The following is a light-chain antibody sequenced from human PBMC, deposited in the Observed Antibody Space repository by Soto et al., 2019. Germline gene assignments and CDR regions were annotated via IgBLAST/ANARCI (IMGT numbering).Light chain of an antibody. V-gene: IGKV1-33*01. J-gene: IGKJ5*01. CDR3: QQYESLPT. Sequence: DIQMTHSPSALSASVGDRVAITCQASQNINNYLNWFQKKPGKAPKLLISDASNSQTGVPSRFSGSGSGTYFTFTISSLQPEDIATYYCQQYESLPTFGQGTRLEIK. CDR2: DAS. CDR1: QNINNY.